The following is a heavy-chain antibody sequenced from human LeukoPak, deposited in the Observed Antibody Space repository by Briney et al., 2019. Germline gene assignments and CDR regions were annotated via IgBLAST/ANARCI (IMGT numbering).Heavy chain of an antibody. CDR1: GYRFTTYW. D-gene: IGHD4-17*01. CDR2: IYPGDSDT. CDR3: ARSLDYGDFEEGFDY. J-gene: IGHJ4*02. V-gene: IGHV5-51*01. Sequence: GESLKISCKGSGYRFTTYWIGWVRQMPGKGLEWMGIIYPGDSDTRYSPSFQGQVTISVDKSITTAYLQWSSLKASDTAMYYCARSLDYGDFEEGFDYWGQGTLVTVSS.